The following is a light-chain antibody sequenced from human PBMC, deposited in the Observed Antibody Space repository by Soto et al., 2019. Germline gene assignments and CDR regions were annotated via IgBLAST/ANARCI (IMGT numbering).Light chain of an antibody. J-gene: IGKJ2*01. CDR1: QSVDSSY. Sequence: ILLTQSPGTLSLSPGERATLSCRASQSVDSSYLAWYRQKPGQAPRLLIYGASSRATGIPDRFSGSGSGTDFTLTISRLEPEDFAVYYCQQYGSSPYTFGQGTKLEIK. CDR2: GAS. V-gene: IGKV3-20*01. CDR3: QQYGSSPYT.